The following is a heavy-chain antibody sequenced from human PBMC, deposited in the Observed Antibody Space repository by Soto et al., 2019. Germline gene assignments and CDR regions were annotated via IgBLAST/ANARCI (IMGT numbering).Heavy chain of an antibody. CDR1: GFTFEDYA. D-gene: IGHD3-10*01. J-gene: IGHJ4*02. V-gene: IGHV3-9*01. CDR3: AKSDGFGELLSPFDY. CDR2: ISWNSGSI. Sequence: EVQLVESGGGLVQPGRSQRLSCAASGFTFEDYAMHWVRQAPGKGLEGVSGISWNSGSIGYADSVKGRFTISRDNAKNSLYLQMNSLRAEDTALYYCAKSDGFGELLSPFDYWGQGTLVTVSS.